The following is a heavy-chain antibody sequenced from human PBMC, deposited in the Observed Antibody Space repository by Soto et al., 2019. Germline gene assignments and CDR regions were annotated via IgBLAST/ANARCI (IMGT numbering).Heavy chain of an antibody. D-gene: IGHD3-9*01. CDR2: IYYSGST. Sequence: PSETLSLTCTVSGGSISSSSYYWGWIRQPPGKGLEWIGSIYYSGSTYYNPSLKSRVTISVDTSKNQFSLKLSSVTAADTAVYYCARHGKVGLRYFDWLSTFDYWGQGTLVTVYS. CDR3: ARHGKVGLRYFDWLSTFDY. V-gene: IGHV4-39*01. J-gene: IGHJ4*02. CDR1: GGSISSSSYY.